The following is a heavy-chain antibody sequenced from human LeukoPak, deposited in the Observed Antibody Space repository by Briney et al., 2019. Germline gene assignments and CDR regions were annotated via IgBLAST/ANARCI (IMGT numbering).Heavy chain of an antibody. J-gene: IGHJ4*02. CDR2: INPNSGGT. CDR3: ARAAPMVYLFDY. CDR1: GYTFTGYY. Sequence: ASVTVSCKASGYTFTGYYMHWVRQAPGQGLEWMGWINPNSGGTNYAQKFQGRVTMTRDTSISTAYMELSRLRSDDTAVYYCARAAPMVYLFDYWGQGTLVTVSS. D-gene: IGHD3-10*01. V-gene: IGHV1-2*02.